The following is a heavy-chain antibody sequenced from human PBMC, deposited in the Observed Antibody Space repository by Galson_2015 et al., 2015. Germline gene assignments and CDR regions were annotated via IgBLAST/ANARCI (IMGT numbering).Heavy chain of an antibody. CDR2: IKHDATER. CDR3: ARDKTGVPGNCSPYDY. J-gene: IGHJ4*02. Sequence: SLRLSCAASGFTFSNYWMGWVRQAPGRGLEWVANIKHDATERYYVDSVKGRFTISRDNAKNSLYLQMNSLRVEDTALYYCARDKTGVPGNCSPYDYSGQGSLAT. V-gene: IGHV3-7*03. CDR1: GFTFSNYW. D-gene: IGHD6-19*01.